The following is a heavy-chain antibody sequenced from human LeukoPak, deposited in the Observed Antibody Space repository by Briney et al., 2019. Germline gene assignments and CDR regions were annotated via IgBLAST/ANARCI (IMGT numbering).Heavy chain of an antibody. J-gene: IGHJ6*03. CDR2: IYYSGST. CDR3: ARVECSGGSCYPIYYYYYMDV. CDR1: GGSISSGGYS. Sequence: PSETLSLTCAVSGGSISSGGYSWSWIRQPPGKGLEWIGYIYYSGSTYYNPSLKSRVTISVDTSKNQFSLKLTSVTAADTAAYYCARVECSGGSCYPIYYYYYMDVWGKGTTVTVSS. V-gene: IGHV4-30-4*07. D-gene: IGHD2-15*01.